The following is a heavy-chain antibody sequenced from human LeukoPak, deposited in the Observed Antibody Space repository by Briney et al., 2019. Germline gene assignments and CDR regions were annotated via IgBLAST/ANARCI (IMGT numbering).Heavy chain of an antibody. J-gene: IGHJ4*02. Sequence: GGSLRLSCAASGFTFSRYWMHWVPQAPGEGLMWVSRINGDGTDTTYADSVRGRFTISRDNAENTLYLQMNNLRAEDTAVYYCARVGYTYGYVDFDYWGQGTLVTVSS. CDR3: ARVGYTYGYVDFDY. V-gene: IGHV3-74*01. CDR1: GFTFSRYW. D-gene: IGHD5-18*01. CDR2: INGDGTDT.